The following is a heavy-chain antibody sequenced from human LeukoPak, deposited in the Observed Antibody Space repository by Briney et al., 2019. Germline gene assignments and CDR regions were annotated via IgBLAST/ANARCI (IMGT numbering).Heavy chain of an antibody. CDR3: AIFDFLFGEIDNWFDP. CDR1: GYSFTSYW. CDR2: IYPGDSDT. D-gene: IGHD3-3*01. Sequence: GESLKISCKGSGYSFTSYWIGWVRQMPGKGLEWMGVIYPGDSDTRYSPSFQGQVTISADKSISTAYLQWSSLKASDTAMYYCAIFDFLFGEIDNWFDPWGQGTLVTVSS. J-gene: IGHJ5*02. V-gene: IGHV5-51*01.